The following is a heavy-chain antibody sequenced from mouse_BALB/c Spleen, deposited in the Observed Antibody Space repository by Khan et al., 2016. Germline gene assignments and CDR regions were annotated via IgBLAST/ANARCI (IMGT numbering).Heavy chain of an antibody. Sequence: EVKLLESGGGLVQPGGSLKVSCAASGFDFSRYWMSWVRQAPGKGLEWIGEINPDSGTINYTPSLKVKFIISRDNAKNTLYLQMSKVGSEDTALYYCARAGYYGYLVNWGQGTLVTVSA. CDR3: ARAGYYGYLVN. V-gene: IGHV4-1*02. D-gene: IGHD1-1*01. CDR2: INPDSGTI. J-gene: IGHJ3*01. CDR1: GFDFSRYW.